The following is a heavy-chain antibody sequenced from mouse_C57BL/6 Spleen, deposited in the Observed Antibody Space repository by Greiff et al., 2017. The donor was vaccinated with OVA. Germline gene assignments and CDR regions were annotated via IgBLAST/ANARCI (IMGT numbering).Heavy chain of an antibody. CDR3: ARSDYGSSYDY. V-gene: IGHV1-54*01. CDR2: INPGSGGT. Sequence: QVQLQQSGAELVRPGTSVKVSCKASGYAFTNYLIEWVKQRPGQGLEWIGVINPGSGGTNYNEKFKGKATLTADNSSSTAYMQLSSLTSEDSAVYFCARSDYGSSYDYWGQGTTLTVSS. D-gene: IGHD1-1*01. J-gene: IGHJ2*01. CDR1: GYAFTNYL.